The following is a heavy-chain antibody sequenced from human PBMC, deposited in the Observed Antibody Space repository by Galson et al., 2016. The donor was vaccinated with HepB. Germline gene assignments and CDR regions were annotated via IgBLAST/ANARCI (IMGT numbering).Heavy chain of an antibody. V-gene: IGHV3-53*01. J-gene: IGHJ4*02. Sequence: SLRLSCAASGFSVSNTYMTWVRQSPGKGLEWVPVVYITGDTYYADSVKGRFTVSRDTSRNTLYLQMNSLRAEDTAVYFCARDTSVTKGALDYWGQGTLVTVSS. CDR3: ARDTSVTKGALDY. CDR1: GFSVSNTY. CDR2: VYITGDT. D-gene: IGHD4-11*01.